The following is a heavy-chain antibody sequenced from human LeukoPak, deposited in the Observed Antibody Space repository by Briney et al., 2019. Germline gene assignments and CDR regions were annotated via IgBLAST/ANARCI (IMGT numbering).Heavy chain of an antibody. CDR1: GYTFTSYG. Sequence: PVASVKVSCKASGYTFTSYGISWVRQAPGQGLEWMGWISAYNGNTNYAQKLQGRVTMTTDTSTSTAYMELRSLGSDDMAVYYCARDDYGGNSNSNAFDIWGQGTMVTVSS. D-gene: IGHD4-23*01. CDR3: ARDDYGGNSNSNAFDI. CDR2: ISAYNGNT. V-gene: IGHV1-18*03. J-gene: IGHJ3*02.